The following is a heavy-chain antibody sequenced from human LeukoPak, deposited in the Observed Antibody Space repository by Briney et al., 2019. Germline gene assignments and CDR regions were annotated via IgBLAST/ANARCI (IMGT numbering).Heavy chain of an antibody. CDR2: IYTSGST. D-gene: IGHD2-2*01. J-gene: IGHJ5*02. Sequence: SETLSLTCTVSGGSISSYYWSWIRQPAGKGLEWIGRIYTSGSTNYNPSLKSRVTMSVDTSKNQFSLKLSSVTAADTAVYYCARDQPEYQLLYWFDPRGQGTLVTVSS. V-gene: IGHV4-4*07. CDR1: GGSISSYY. CDR3: ARDQPEYQLLYWFDP.